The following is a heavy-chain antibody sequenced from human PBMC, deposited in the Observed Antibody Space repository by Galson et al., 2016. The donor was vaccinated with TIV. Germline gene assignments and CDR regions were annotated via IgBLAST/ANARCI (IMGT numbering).Heavy chain of an antibody. J-gene: IGHJ4*02. D-gene: IGHD5-24*01. CDR2: ISGSGGQT. CDR1: GFDFNALA. CDR3: AKKSRMRDGYNAGFDY. V-gene: IGHV3-23*01. Sequence: SLRLSCAASGFDFNALAMSWVRQVPGKGLQWVASISGSGGQTHYGDSVRGRFIISRDDSKNTVYLQMNSLRAEDTAVYYCAKKSRMRDGYNAGFDYWGQGTLVTVSS.